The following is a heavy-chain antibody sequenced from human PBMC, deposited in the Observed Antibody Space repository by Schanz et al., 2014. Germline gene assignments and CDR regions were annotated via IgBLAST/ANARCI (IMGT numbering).Heavy chain of an antibody. V-gene: IGHV1-2*06. J-gene: IGHJ4*02. Sequence: QVQVIQSGPEVKKPGASVKVSCKASGRTFIVYHVLHWVRQAPGQGLEWMGRISPNSGDTHSAQKFQGRVTMTRDTSISTAYMELSRLRSDDTAVYYCASGMVRGVTDYWGQGTLVTVSS. D-gene: IGHD3-10*01. CDR1: GRTFIVYH. CDR3: ASGMVRGVTDY. CDR2: ISPNSGDT.